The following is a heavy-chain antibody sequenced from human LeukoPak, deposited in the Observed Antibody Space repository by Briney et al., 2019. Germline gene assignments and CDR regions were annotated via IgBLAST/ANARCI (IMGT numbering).Heavy chain of an antibody. Sequence: PGGSLRLSCAASGFTFSSYEMNWVRQAPGKGLEWASYISSSGSTIYYADSVKGRFTISRDNAKNSLYLQMNSLRAEDTAVYYCARGYDYVWGSYRWSFDYWGQGTLVTVSS. D-gene: IGHD3-16*02. CDR3: ARGYDYVWGSYRWSFDY. CDR2: ISSSGSTI. V-gene: IGHV3-48*03. J-gene: IGHJ4*02. CDR1: GFTFSSYE.